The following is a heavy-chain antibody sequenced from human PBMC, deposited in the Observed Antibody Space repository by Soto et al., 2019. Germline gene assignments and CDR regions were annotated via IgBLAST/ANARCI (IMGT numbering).Heavy chain of an antibody. CDR1: GGSFSGYY. D-gene: IGHD3-3*01. CDR3: ARGLEARGRFYYYYYGMDV. J-gene: IGHJ6*02. CDR2: INHSGST. Sequence: SETLSLTCAVYGGSFSGYYWSWIRQPPGKGLEWIGEINHSGSTNYNPSLKSRVTISVDTSKNQFSLKLSSVTAADTAVYYCARGLEARGRFYYYYYGMDVWGQGTTVTVSS. V-gene: IGHV4-34*01.